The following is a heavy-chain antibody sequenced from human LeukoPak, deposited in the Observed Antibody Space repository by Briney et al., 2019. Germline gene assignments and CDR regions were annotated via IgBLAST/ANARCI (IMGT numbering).Heavy chain of an antibody. Sequence: GASVKVSCKASGYTFTGYYMHWVRQAPGQGLEWMGRINPNSGGTNYAQKIQGRVTMTRDTSISTAYMELSRLRSDDTAVYYCARRYYGSGSSFDYWGQGTLVTVSS. CDR2: INPNSGGT. CDR3: ARRYYGSGSSFDY. J-gene: IGHJ4*02. CDR1: GYTFTGYY. V-gene: IGHV1-2*06. D-gene: IGHD3-10*01.